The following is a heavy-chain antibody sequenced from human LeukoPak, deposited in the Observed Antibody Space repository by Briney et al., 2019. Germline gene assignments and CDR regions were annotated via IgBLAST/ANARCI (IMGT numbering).Heavy chain of an antibody. V-gene: IGHV1-18*01. CDR1: GYXFTSYG. D-gene: IGHD6-19*01. CDR3: ARDTVPYSSGQFDY. J-gene: IGHJ4*02. Sequence: GASVKVSCKASGYXFTSYGMSWVRQAPGQGLEWMGWISAYNGNTNYAQKLQGRVTMTTDTSTSTAYMELRSLRSDDTAVYYCARDTVPYSSGQFDYWGQGTLVTVSS. CDR2: ISAYNGNT.